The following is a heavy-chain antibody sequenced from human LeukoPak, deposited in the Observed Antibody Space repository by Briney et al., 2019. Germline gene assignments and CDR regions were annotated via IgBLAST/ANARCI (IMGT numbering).Heavy chain of an antibody. CDR1: GFTFSSYG. CDR3: AKALSGASDAFDI. D-gene: IGHD4-17*01. CDR2: IRYDGSNK. Sequence: GGSLRLSCAASGFTFSSYGMHWVRQAPGKGLEWVAFIRYDGSNKYYADSVKGRFTISRDNSKNTLYLQMNSLRAEDTAVYYCAKALSGASDAFDIWGQGTMVTVSS. J-gene: IGHJ3*02. V-gene: IGHV3-30*02.